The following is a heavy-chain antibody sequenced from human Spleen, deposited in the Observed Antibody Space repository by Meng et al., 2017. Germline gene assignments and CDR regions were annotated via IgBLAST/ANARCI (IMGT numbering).Heavy chain of an antibody. J-gene: IGHJ4*02. CDR1: GGSFRGYY. CDR2: INHSGST. D-gene: IGHD4-11*01. CDR3: ARGPTTMAHDFDY. V-gene: IGHV4-34*01. Sequence: PQWVPGLCKPADTLSLTCAAHGGSFRGYYLRWSRQPPGKGLEWIGEINHSGSTNYNPSLESRATISVDTSQNNLSLKLSSVTAADSAVYYCARGPTTMAHDFDYWGQGTLVTVSS.